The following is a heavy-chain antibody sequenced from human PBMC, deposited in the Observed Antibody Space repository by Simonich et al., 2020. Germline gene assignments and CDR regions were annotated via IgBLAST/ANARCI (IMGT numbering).Heavy chain of an antibody. J-gene: IGHJ3*02. CDR3: AREGAGNDAFDI. Sequence: QVQLVESGGGVVQPGRSLRLSCAASGFTFISYAMHWVRQALGDGLGCVAVISYDGSNKDYADSVKGRFTISRDNSKHTLYLQMNSLRAEDTAVYYCAREGAGNDAFDIWGQGTMVTVSS. D-gene: IGHD1-26*01. V-gene: IGHV3-30*07. CDR1: GFTFISYA. CDR2: ISYDGSNK.